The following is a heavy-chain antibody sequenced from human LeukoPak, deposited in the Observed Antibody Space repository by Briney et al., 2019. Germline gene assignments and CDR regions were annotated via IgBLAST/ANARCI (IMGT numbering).Heavy chain of an antibody. CDR2: INPSGGST. J-gene: IGHJ5*02. Sequence: ASVKVCFKAAGYSFTNNYMHWERQPHGQGLEWMGMINPSGGSTSYAQKFQGRVTMTRDMSTSTDYMELISLRSEDTAVYYCARDNSVGDTAWWFDPWGQGTLVTVSS. CDR3: ARDNSVGDTAWWFDP. D-gene: IGHD1-26*01. CDR1: GYSFTNNY. V-gene: IGHV1-46*01.